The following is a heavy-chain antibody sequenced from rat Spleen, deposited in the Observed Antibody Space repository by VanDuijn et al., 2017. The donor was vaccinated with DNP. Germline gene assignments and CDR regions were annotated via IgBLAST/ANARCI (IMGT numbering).Heavy chain of an antibody. CDR3: ARWADYFDY. Sequence: EVQLVESGGGVVQPGGSLKLSCAASGFTFSDFYMGWVRQAPTKGLDLVAYITYDGSNTYYRDSVKGRFTISRDNAKSTLYLQMNSLRSEDMATYYCARWADYFDYWGQGVMVTVSS. CDR1: GFTFSDFY. D-gene: IGHD4-6*01. CDR2: ITYDGSNT. V-gene: IGHV5-22*01. J-gene: IGHJ2*01.